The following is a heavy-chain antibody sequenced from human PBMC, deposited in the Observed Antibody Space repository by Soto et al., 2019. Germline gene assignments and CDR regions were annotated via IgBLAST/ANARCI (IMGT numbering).Heavy chain of an antibody. V-gene: IGHV4-61*08. Sequence: QVQLQESGPGLVRPSETLSLTCTVSGVSVNSGGNFWSWIRQPPGKGLEWIGFGFNSGSPTYNPSLKSRVTILLDKPEHPFSLRLSSVTPADTAVYYCARAAYQIALNEAFDNWGQGTTVIVSS. D-gene: IGHD2-2*01. CDR1: GVSVNSGGNF. CDR3: ARAAYQIALNEAFDN. CDR2: GFNSGSP. J-gene: IGHJ3*02.